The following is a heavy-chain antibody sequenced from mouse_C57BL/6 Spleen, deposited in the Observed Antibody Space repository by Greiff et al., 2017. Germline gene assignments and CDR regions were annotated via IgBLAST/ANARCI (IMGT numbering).Heavy chain of an antibody. CDR3: AKLSVTTGGYFDY. Sequence: QVQLQQSGTELVKPGASVKLSCKASGYTFTSYCMHWVKQRPGQGLEWIGNIYPSSGGTNYNEKFKSKATLTVDKSSSTAYMQLSSLTSEDSAVYYCAKLSVTTGGYFDYWGQGTTLTVSS. V-gene: IGHV1-53*01. CDR2: IYPSSGGT. D-gene: IGHD2-12*01. J-gene: IGHJ2*01. CDR1: GYTFTSYC.